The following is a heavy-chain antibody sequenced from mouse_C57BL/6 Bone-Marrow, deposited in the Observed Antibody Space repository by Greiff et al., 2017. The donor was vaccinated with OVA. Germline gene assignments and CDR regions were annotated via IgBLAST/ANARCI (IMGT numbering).Heavy chain of an antibody. CDR1: GFTFSSYA. CDR2: ISDGGSYT. CDR3: ARAGLYYPYYFDY. Sequence: VQLKESGGGLVKPGESLKLSCAASGFTFSSYAMSWVRQTPEKRLEWVATISDGGSYTYYPDNVKGRFTISRDNAKNNLYLQMSHLKSEDTAMYYCARAGLYYPYYFDYWGQGTTLTVSS. V-gene: IGHV5-4*01. D-gene: IGHD2-1*01. J-gene: IGHJ2*01.